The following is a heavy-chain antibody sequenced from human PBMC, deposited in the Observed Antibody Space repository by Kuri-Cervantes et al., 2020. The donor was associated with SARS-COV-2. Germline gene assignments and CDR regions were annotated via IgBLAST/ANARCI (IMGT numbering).Heavy chain of an antibody. D-gene: IGHD6-19*01. CDR2: ISYDGSDK. Sequence: GESLKISCAASGFTFSSYAMHWVRQAPGKGLEWVAVISYDGSDKYYADSVKGRFTISRDNSKNTLYLQMNSLRAEDTAVYYCARLFQWPGFFLAPFDYWGQGTLVTVSS. V-gene: IGHV3-30-3*01. CDR1: GFTFSSYA. J-gene: IGHJ4*02. CDR3: ARLFQWPGFFLAPFDY.